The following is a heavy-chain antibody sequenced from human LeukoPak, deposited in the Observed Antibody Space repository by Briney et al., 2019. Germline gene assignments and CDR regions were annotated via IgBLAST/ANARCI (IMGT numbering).Heavy chain of an antibody. Sequence: SVRVSCKASGGTFSSYAISWVRQAPGQGLEWMGGIIPIFGTANYSQKFQGRVTITADESTSTAYMELSSLRSEDTAVYYCARDVYSYGPRGYYYYYMDVWGKGTTVTVSS. V-gene: IGHV1-69*13. CDR2: IIPIFGTA. D-gene: IGHD5-18*01. CDR1: GGTFSSYA. J-gene: IGHJ6*03. CDR3: ARDVYSYGPRGYYYYYMDV.